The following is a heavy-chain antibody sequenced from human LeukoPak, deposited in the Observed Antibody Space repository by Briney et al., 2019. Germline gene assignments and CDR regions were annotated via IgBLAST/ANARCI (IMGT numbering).Heavy chain of an antibody. V-gene: IGHV3-48*03. CDR2: ISSSGSTI. CDR1: GFTFSSYE. Sequence: PGGSLRLSCAASGFTFSSYEMNWVRQAPGKGLEWVSYISSSGSTIYYADSVKGRFTISRDNSKNTLYLQINSLRTEDTAMYYCARDRGSYFDYWGQGTLVTVSS. CDR3: ARDRGSYFDY. J-gene: IGHJ4*02. D-gene: IGHD1-26*01.